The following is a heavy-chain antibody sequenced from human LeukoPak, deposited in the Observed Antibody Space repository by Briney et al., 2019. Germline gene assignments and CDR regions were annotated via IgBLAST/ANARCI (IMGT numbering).Heavy chain of an antibody. V-gene: IGHV3-30*18. J-gene: IGHJ4*02. Sequence: PGGSLRLCCAASGFTFSSYGMHWVRQAPGKGLEWVAVISYDGSNKYYADSVKGRFTISRDNSKNTLYLQMNSLRAEDTAVYYCAKPRYTGSYYLLYYFDYWGQGTLVTVSS. D-gene: IGHD1-26*01. CDR2: ISYDGSNK. CDR1: GFTFSSYG. CDR3: AKPRYTGSYYLLYYFDY.